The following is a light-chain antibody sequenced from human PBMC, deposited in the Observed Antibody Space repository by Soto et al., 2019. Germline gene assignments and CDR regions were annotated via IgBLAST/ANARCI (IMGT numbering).Light chain of an antibody. J-gene: IGKJ1*01. V-gene: IGKV3-15*01. CDR1: QSVSSN. CDR2: GAS. Sequence: EIVMTQSPATLSVSPGERATLSCRASQSVSSNLAWHQQKPGQAPRLLIYGASTRATGIPARFSGSGSGTEFTLTISSLPSEDFAVYYCQQYNNWLGTFGQGTKVDIK. CDR3: QQYNNWLGT.